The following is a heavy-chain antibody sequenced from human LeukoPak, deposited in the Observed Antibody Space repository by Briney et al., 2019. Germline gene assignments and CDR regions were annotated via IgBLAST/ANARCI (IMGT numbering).Heavy chain of an antibody. CDR3: ARGNGDDMEIQLWLQYYYYYYGMDV. CDR2: MNPNSGNT. V-gene: IGHV1-8*02. CDR1: GYTFTSYG. J-gene: IGHJ6*02. D-gene: IGHD5-18*01. Sequence: GASVKVSCKASGYTFTSYGISWVRQATGQGLEWMGWMNPNSGNTGYAQKFQGRVTMTRNTSISTAYMELSSLRSEDTAVYYCARGNGDDMEIQLWLQYYYYYYGMDVWGQGTTVTVSS.